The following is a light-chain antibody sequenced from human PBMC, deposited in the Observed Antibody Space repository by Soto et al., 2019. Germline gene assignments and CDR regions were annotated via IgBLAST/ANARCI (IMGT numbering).Light chain of an antibody. CDR1: SSDVGAYNY. Sequence: QSALTQPASVSGSPGQSVTISCTGTSSDVGAYNYVSWYQQYPGRPPKLMIYEVSGRPSGVSSRFSGSKSVNTASLTISGLQAEDEADYYCQSCDSTLSGCFFGTGTKVTVL. V-gene: IGLV2-14*01. CDR3: QSCDSTLSGCF. J-gene: IGLJ1*01. CDR2: EVS.